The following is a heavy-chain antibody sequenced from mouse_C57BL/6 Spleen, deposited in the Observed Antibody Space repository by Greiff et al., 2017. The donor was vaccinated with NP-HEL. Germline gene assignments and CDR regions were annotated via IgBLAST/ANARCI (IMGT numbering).Heavy chain of an antibody. D-gene: IGHD2-13*01. V-gene: IGHV1-69*01. CDR3: ARGGDSWFAY. J-gene: IGHJ3*01. CDR2: IDPSDSYT. CDR1: GYTFTSYW. Sequence: QVQLQQSGAELVMPGASVKLSCKASGYTFTSYWMHWVKQRPGQGLEWIGEIDPSDSYTNYNQKFKGKSTLTVDKSSSTAYMQLSSLTSEDSAVYYCARGGDSWFAYWGQGTPVTVSA.